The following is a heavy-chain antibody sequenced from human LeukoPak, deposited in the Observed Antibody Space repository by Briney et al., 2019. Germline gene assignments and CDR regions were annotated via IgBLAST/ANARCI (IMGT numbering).Heavy chain of an antibody. CDR2: ITSDGGST. CDR3: ARVRDGGKPAEFDP. Sequence: GGSLRLSCAASGFTFSSYWMFWVRQVPGKGLVWVSRITSDGGSTAYADSVKGRFTISRDNAKNTLYLQMNSLRAEVTAVYYCARVRDGGKPAEFDPWGQGSLVIVSS. V-gene: IGHV3-74*01. CDR1: GFTFSSYW. D-gene: IGHD4-23*01. J-gene: IGHJ5*02.